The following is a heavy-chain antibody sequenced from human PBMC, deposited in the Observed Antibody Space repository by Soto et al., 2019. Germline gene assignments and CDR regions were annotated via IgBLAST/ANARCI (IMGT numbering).Heavy chain of an antibody. D-gene: IGHD3-10*01. CDR3: AREPQDGSGSYFAS. J-gene: IGHJ4*02. CDR1: GGTLSTYA. CDR2: IIPIFGTA. Sequence: QVQLVQSGAEVKKPGSSVKVSCKASGGTLSTYAISWVRQAPGQGLEWMGGIIPIFGTANYAQMFQGRVTITADRSTSTAYMELSSLTSAETAVYYCAREPQDGSGSYFASWGQGALVTVSS. V-gene: IGHV1-69*06.